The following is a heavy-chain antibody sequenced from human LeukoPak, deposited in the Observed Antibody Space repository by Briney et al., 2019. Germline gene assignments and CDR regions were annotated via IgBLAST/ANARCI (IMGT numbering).Heavy chain of an antibody. CDR2: INHSGST. D-gene: IGHD2-8*02. V-gene: IGHV4-34*01. CDR1: GGSFSGYY. CDR3: ARVLVDGMDV. Sequence: PSETLSLTCAVYGGSFSGYYWSWIRQPPGKGLEWIGEINHSGSTNYNPSLKSRVTISVDTSKNQFSLKLSSVTAADTAVYYCARVLVDGMDVWGQGTTVTVSS. J-gene: IGHJ6*02.